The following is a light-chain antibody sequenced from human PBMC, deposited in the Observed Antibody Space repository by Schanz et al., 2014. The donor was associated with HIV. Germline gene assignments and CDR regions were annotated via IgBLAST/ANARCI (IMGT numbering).Light chain of an antibody. Sequence: QAVVTQEPSLTVSPGETVTLTCGSSTGAVTNSHYPFWFQRKPGQAPRTLIYDTTKKHSWTPARFSGSLLGGKAALTLSGAQPEDEAEYYCLLSYSGARLVRFGGGTKLTVL. J-gene: IGLJ2*01. CDR2: DTT. CDR3: LLSYSGARLVR. CDR1: TGAVTNSHY. V-gene: IGLV7-46*01.